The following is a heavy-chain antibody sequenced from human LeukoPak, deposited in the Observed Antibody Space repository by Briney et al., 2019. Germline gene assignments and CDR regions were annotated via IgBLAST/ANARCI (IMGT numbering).Heavy chain of an antibody. CDR1: GFTFTFYT. CDR3: AKANRGSYYGLGDYFDY. Sequence: GGSLRLSCAASGFTFTFYTMTWVRQAPGKGLVWVAFIRYDGSDKYYAESVKGRFTISRDNSKNTLYLQMNSLRTEDTAVYYCAKANRGSYYGLGDYFDYWGQGTLVTVSS. D-gene: IGHD1-26*01. V-gene: IGHV3-30*02. J-gene: IGHJ4*02. CDR2: IRYDGSDK.